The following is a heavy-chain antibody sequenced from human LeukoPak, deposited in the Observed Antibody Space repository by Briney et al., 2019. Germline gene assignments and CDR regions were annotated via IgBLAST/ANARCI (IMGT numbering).Heavy chain of an antibody. CDR1: GYTFTSYA. J-gene: IGHJ4*02. V-gene: IGHV1-3*01. D-gene: IGHD4-17*01. CDR3: AKDRHDFGYGDYYGIFDY. Sequence: ASVKVSCKASGYTFTSYAMHWVRQAPGQRLEWMGWINAGNGNTKYSQKFQGRVTITRDTSASTAYMELSSLRSEDTAVYYCAKDRHDFGYGDYYGIFDYWGQGTLVTVSS. CDR2: INAGNGNT.